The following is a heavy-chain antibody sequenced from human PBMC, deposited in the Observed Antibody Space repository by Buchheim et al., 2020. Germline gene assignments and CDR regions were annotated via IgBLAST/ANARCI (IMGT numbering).Heavy chain of an antibody. D-gene: IGHD1-14*01. J-gene: IGHJ6*02. V-gene: IGHV3-74*01. CDR2: INSDGTTT. CDR3: ARDRLPEEEIYYYYGMDV. Sequence: EVQLVESGGGLVQPGGSLRLSCAAAGFSFRTYWMHWVRQAPGKGLVWVARINSDGTTTRYADSVKGRFSISRDNAKNTLYLQLNSLRAEDTAFYYCARDRLPEEEIYYYYGMDVWGQGTT. CDR1: GFSFRTYW.